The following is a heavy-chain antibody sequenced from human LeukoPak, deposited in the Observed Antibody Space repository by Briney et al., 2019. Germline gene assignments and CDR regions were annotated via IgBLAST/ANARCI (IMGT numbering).Heavy chain of an antibody. J-gene: IGHJ1*01. V-gene: IGHV3-11*01. CDR1: GFTFSDYY. D-gene: IGHD6-19*01. CDR2: ISSSGSTI. CDR3: ARERTAVAARAYFQL. Sequence: PGGSLRLSCAASGFTFSDYYMSWIRQAPGKGLEWVSYISSSGSTIYYADSVKGRFTISRDNAKNSLYLQMNSLRAEDTAVYYCARERTAVAARAYFQLWGQGTLVTVSS.